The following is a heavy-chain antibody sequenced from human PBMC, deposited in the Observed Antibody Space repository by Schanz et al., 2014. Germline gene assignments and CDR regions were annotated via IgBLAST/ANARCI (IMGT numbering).Heavy chain of an antibody. CDR1: GITFSDYA. CDR2: IASGGSHT. Sequence: EVQLLESGGALEQPGGSLRLSCAASGITFSDYAMSWVRQAPGKGLEWVSTIASGGSHTFYADSVKGRFTISRDNAKNSLYLEMTSLRGEDTAVYYCARENLNWEAFDIWGQGTVVTVSS. V-gene: IGHV3-23*01. CDR3: ARENLNWEAFDI. J-gene: IGHJ3*02. D-gene: IGHD7-27*01.